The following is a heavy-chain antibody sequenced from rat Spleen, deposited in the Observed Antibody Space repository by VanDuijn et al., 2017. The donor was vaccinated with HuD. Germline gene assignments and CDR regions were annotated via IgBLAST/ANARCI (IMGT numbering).Heavy chain of an antibody. J-gene: IGHJ2*01. CDR3: TRPYPY. D-gene: IGHD1-4*01. CDR1: GFTFNNYW. V-gene: IGHV5-31*01. Sequence: EVQLVESGGGLVQPGRSLKLSCVASGFTFNNYWMAWIRQAPGKGLEWVASITNAAGKVYYPDSVKGRFTISRDTAQNTLYLQMNSLRSEDTATYYCTRPYPYWGQGVMVTVSS. CDR2: ITNAAGKV.